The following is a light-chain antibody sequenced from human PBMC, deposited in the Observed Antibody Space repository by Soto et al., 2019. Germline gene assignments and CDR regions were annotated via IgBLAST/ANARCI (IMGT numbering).Light chain of an antibody. J-gene: IGKJ5*01. V-gene: IGKV1-33*01. CDR2: DVS. Sequence: DTQMNQSPSSLSASVGDRVTITCQASQDISNNLNWYQHKPGRAPKLLIYDVSNLETGVPSRFSGSGSGSDFTFTINNLQPEDIATYYCQQYVNLPLTFGQGTRLEIK. CDR3: QQYVNLPLT. CDR1: QDISNN.